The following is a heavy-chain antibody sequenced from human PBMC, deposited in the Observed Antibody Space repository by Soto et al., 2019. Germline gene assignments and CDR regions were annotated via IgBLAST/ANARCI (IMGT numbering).Heavy chain of an antibody. CDR1: GDTFSRST. V-gene: IGHV1-69*02. CDR3: ATNYCSGSAHFDN. D-gene: IGHD3-10*01. Sequence: QMVQSGAEVKKPGSSVRVSCTASGDTFSRSTLSWVRQAPGQGLEWMGRTIPILSMSDYAQKFQGRVSITADKSTSTVYMELSRLRSEDTAVYYCATNYCSGSAHFDNWGQGTLVTVAS. CDR2: TIPILSMS. J-gene: IGHJ4*02.